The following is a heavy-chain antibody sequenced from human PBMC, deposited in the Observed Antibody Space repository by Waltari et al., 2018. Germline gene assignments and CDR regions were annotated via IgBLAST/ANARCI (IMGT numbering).Heavy chain of an antibody. Sequence: QVQLVQSGAEVKKPGASVKISCKTSEYTFNSSYIHWVRQAPGQGLEWMGTINPIGGKPIYAQKFQGRVTMTRDTSTSTVYMELSSLRSEDTAVYYCARDTGALWMDVWGQGTTVTVSS. CDR1: EYTFNSSY. J-gene: IGHJ6*02. CDR2: INPIGGKP. CDR3: ARDTGALWMDV. D-gene: IGHD2-21*01. V-gene: IGHV1-46*02.